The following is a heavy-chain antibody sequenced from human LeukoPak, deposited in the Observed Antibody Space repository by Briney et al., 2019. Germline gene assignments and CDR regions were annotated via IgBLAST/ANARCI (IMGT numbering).Heavy chain of an antibody. D-gene: IGHD1-26*01. CDR3: AKGRRAPLVGTITKSWLDY. J-gene: IGHJ4*02. CDR1: GFTFSSYV. CDR2: ISGSGDRT. V-gene: IGHV3-23*01. Sequence: LPGGSLRLSCAVSGFTFSSYVMNWVRQAPGKGLEWVSIISGSGDRTYYADSVKGRFTMSRDNSKNTLYLQMNSLRAEDTAVYYCAKGRRAPLVGTITKSWLDYWGQGTLVTVSS.